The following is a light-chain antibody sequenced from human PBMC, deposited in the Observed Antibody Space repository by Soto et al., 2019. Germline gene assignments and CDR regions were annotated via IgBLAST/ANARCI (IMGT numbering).Light chain of an antibody. CDR2: EVT. CDR1: SSDVGGYDS. V-gene: IGLV2-14*01. Sequence: QSALTQPASVSGSPGQSITISCSGTSSDVGGYDSVSWYQQYPGKAPKVMIYEVTNRPSGDSDRFSGSRDRNTDSLTISGLQAEDEADYYCSSYASSNSLVFRAGTKVTVL. CDR3: SSYASSNSLV. J-gene: IGLJ1*01.